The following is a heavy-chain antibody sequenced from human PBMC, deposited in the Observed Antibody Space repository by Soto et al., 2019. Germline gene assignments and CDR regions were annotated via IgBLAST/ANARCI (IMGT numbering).Heavy chain of an antibody. CDR3: ARDRRRNWNYEVTSYYYYGMDV. CDR1: GDSVSSNSAA. V-gene: IGHV6-1*01. J-gene: IGHJ6*02. CDR2: TYYRSKWYN. Sequence: PSQTLSLTCVISGDSVSSNSAAWNWIRQSPSRGLEWLGRTYYRSKWYNDYAVSVKSRITINPDTSKNQFSLQLNSVTPEDTAVYYCARDRRRNWNYEVTSYYYYGMDVWGQGTTVTVSS. D-gene: IGHD1-7*01.